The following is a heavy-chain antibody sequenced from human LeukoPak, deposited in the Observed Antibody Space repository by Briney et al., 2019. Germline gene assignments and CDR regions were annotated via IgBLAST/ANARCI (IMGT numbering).Heavy chain of an antibody. J-gene: IGHJ5*02. CDR1: GGAISNDGYF. Sequence: SETLSLTCAVSGGAISNDGYFWSWIRQRPGKGLEWIGYIHYSGRTFYNPSLNSRVTISVGAAQNLVSLKLDSVTAADTGVYYCARDAIEFSGWFDPWGPGTLVTVSP. CDR2: IHYSGRT. D-gene: IGHD3-10*01. CDR3: ARDAIEFSGWFDP. V-gene: IGHV4-31*11.